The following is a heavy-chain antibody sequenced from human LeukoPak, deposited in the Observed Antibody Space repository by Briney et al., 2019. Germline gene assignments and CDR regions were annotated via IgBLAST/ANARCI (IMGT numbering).Heavy chain of an antibody. D-gene: IGHD6-19*01. J-gene: IGHJ6*03. V-gene: IGHV4-39*07. CDR2: IYYSGST. CDR3: ARGLENSSGWYNYYYYYMDV. Sequence: SETLSLTCTVSGGSISSSSYYWGWIRQPPGKGLEWIGNIYYSGSTNYNPSLKSRVTISVDTSKNQFSLKLSSVTAADTAVYYCARGLENSSGWYNYYYYYMDVWGKGTTVTVSS. CDR1: GGSISSSSYY.